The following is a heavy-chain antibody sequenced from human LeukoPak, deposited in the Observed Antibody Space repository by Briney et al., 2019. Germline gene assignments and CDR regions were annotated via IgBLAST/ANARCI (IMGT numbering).Heavy chain of an antibody. D-gene: IGHD3-10*01. V-gene: IGHV3-23*01. Sequence: AGGSLRLSCAASGFTFSNYAMSWVRQAPGKGLEWVSAISGSGAYTYYADSVKGRFTISRDNSKNTLYLQMNSQRAEDTAVYYCAKDLWFGELRGTYDYWGQGTLVTVSS. J-gene: IGHJ4*02. CDR2: ISGSGAYT. CDR1: GFTFSNYA. CDR3: AKDLWFGELRGTYDY.